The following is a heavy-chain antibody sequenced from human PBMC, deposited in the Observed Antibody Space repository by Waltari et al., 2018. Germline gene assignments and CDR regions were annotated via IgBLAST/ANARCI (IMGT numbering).Heavy chain of an antibody. CDR1: GFTFSSYS. CDR3: ARDLEVRAVAGTMVY. D-gene: IGHD6-19*01. Sequence: EVQLVESGGGLVKPGGSLRLSCAASGFTFSSYSMNWVRQAPGKGLEWVSSISSSSYIYYADSVKGRFTISRDNAKNSLYLQMNSLRAEDTAVYYCARDLEVRAVAGTMVYWGQGTLVTVSS. V-gene: IGHV3-21*01. J-gene: IGHJ4*02. CDR2: ISSSSYI.